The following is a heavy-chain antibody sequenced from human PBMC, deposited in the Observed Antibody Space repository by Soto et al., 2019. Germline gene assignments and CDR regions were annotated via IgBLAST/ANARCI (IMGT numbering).Heavy chain of an antibody. V-gene: IGHV4-59*11. CDR3: ARANWFFDY. J-gene: IGHJ4*02. CDR2: IYYSGST. Sequence: SETLSLTCTVAGGSINNHYWSWIRQPPGQGLEWIGYIYYSGSTNYNPSLKSRVTMSVDTSKNQFSLKLSSLTAADTAIYYCARANWFFDYWGQGTLVTVSS. CDR1: GGSINNHY. D-gene: IGHD7-27*01.